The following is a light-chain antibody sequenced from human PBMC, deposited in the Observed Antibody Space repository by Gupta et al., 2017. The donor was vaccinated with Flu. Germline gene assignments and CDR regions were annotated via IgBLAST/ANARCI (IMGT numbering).Light chain of an antibody. CDR3: QQSDSTPPTT. CDR2: AAS. CDR1: QSISSY. J-gene: IGKJ5*01. Sequence: DIQMTQSPSSLSASVGDRVTITCRASQSISSYLNWYQQKPGKAPKLLIYAASSWQSGVPSRFSGSGSGKDFTLTISSRQPEDFATYYCQQSDSTPPTTFGQGTRLEIK. V-gene: IGKV1-39*01.